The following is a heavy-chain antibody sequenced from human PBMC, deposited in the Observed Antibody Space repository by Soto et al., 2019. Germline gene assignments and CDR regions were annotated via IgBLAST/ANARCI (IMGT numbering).Heavy chain of an antibody. CDR3: ARFGEGHYYDSKLGFDY. J-gene: IGHJ4*02. V-gene: IGHV4-39*01. CDR1: GGSISSSSYY. CDR2: IYYSGST. Sequence: QLQLQESGPGLVKPSETLSLTCTVSGGSISSSSYYWGWIRQPPGKGLEWIGSIYYSGSTYYNPSLKSRVTISVDTSKNQFSLKLSSVTAADTAVYYCARFGEGHYYDSKLGFDYWGQGTLVTVSS. D-gene: IGHD3-22*01.